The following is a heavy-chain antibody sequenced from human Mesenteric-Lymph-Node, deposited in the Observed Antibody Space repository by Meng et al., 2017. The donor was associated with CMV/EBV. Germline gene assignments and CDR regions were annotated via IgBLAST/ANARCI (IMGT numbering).Heavy chain of an antibody. CDR1: GTFNSYA. D-gene: IGHD3-10*01. CDR3: AAGYYYGSGSYSQYFDH. CDR2: IIPRLGTA. V-gene: IGHV1-69*01. Sequence: GTFNSYAISWVRQAPGQVLEWMGEIIPRLGTANYEQKFQGRVTITADESTSKVFMDLSSLRSEDTAVYYCAAGYYYGSGSYSQYFDHWGQGTLVTVSS. J-gene: IGHJ4*02.